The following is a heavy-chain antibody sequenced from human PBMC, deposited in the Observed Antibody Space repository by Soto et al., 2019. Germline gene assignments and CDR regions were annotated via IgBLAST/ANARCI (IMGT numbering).Heavy chain of an antibody. CDR2: IYHNGIT. V-gene: IGHV4-30-2*01. D-gene: IGHD3-3*01. Sequence: ASETLSLTCNVSGAPISSGGYSWTWIRQPPGKGLEWIGYIYHNGITSYNPSLRSRVTMSVDRSKNDFSLRLSSVTAADTAVYYFARGSGSPFDYWGQGALVTVSS. CDR3: ARGSGSPFDY. CDR1: GAPISSGGYS. J-gene: IGHJ4*02.